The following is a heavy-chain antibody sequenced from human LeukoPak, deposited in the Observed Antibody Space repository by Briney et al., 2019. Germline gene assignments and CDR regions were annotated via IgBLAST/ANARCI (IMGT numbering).Heavy chain of an antibody. CDR3: ARADYDILTGYYQIDY. V-gene: IGHV1-18*04. J-gene: IGHJ4*02. CDR1: GYTFTSYG. CDR2: ISAYNGNT. D-gene: IGHD3-9*01. Sequence: ASVKVSCKASGYTFTSYGISWVRQAPGQGLEWMGRISAYNGNTNYAQKLQGRVTMTTDTSTSTAYMELRSLRSDDTAVYYCARADYDILTGYYQIDYWGQGTLVTVSS.